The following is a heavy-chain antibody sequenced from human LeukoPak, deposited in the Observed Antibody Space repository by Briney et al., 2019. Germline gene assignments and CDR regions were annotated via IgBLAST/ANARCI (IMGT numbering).Heavy chain of an antibody. Sequence: ASVKVSCKASGYTFSDYYLHWARQAPGQGLEWMGWIKSNDGATKFAQKFQGRVSMTRDKSISTAYMELNSLRSDDTAVYYCARDPYGSKTLDYWGQGTLVTVSS. D-gene: IGHD6-19*01. V-gene: IGHV1-2*02. J-gene: IGHJ4*02. CDR1: GYTFSDYY. CDR3: ARDPYGSKTLDY. CDR2: IKSNDGAT.